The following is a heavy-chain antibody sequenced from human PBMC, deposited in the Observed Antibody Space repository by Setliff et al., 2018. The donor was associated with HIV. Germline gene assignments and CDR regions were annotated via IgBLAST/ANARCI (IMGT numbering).Heavy chain of an antibody. CDR3: AKVLDIATSGRRLGVLDI. Sequence: SLKISCAASGITFSRSAMSWVRQAPGKVLEWVSGISGSGDDTYYADSVKGRFTISRDNSKNTRYLQMNSLRVEDTALYYCAKVLDIATSGRRLGVLDIWGQGTMVTV. D-gene: IGHD5-12*01. J-gene: IGHJ3*02. V-gene: IGHV3-23*01. CDR1: GITFSRSA. CDR2: ISGSGDDT.